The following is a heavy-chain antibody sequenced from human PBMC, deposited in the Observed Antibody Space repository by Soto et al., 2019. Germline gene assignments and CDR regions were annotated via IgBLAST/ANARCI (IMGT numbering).Heavy chain of an antibody. V-gene: IGHV1-2*04. CDR2: INPNSGGT. D-gene: IGHD3-10*01. CDR3: ARTRRLGWFGELSLGYFYYYGMDV. CDR1: GYTFTGYY. Sequence: GASVKVSCKASGYTFTGYYMHWVRQAPGQGLEWMGWINPNSGGTNYAQKFQGWVTMTRDTSISTAYMELSRLRSDDTAVYYCARTRRLGWFGELSLGYFYYYGMDVWGQGTTVTVSS. J-gene: IGHJ6*02.